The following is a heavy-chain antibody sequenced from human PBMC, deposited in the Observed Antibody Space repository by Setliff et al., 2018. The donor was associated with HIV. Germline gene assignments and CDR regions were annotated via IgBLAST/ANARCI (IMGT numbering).Heavy chain of an antibody. CDR3: AREIYGGNSRPFDY. CDR1: GGSISSYY. J-gene: IGHJ4*02. Sequence: SETLSLTCTVSGGSISSYYWSWIRQPPGKGLEWIGYIYYNGNTNYNPSLKSRVTISVDTSKNQLSLKLSSVTAADTAVYYCAREIYGGNSRPFDYWGQGTLVTRLL. CDR2: IYYNGNT. D-gene: IGHD4-17*01. V-gene: IGHV4-59*01.